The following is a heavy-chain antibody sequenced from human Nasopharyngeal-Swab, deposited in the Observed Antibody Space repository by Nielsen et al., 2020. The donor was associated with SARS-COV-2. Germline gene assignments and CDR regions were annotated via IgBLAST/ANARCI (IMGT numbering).Heavy chain of an antibody. CDR1: GFTFDDYA. CDR3: TLLQEHL. CDR2: ISWNSGSI. Sequence: GGSLRLSCAASGFTFDDYAMPWVRQAPGKGLEWVPGISWNSGSIGYADSVKGRFSISRDNAKNSLYLQMNSLHQGPIGLPPGTLLQEHLWG. V-gene: IGHV3-9*01. J-gene: IGHJ6*01.